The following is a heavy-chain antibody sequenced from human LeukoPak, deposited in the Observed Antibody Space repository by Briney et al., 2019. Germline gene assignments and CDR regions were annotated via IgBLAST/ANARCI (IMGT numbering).Heavy chain of an antibody. V-gene: IGHV4-59*01. CDR2: ISYTGTT. Sequence: SETLSLTCDVSGASISNKFWSWIRHPPGKGLGWIGYISYTGTTNYNPSLQSRVTISVDTSKNQLSLKVTSMTAADTAVYYCARDTSGYYGRYEHWGQGTLVTVSS. J-gene: IGHJ4*02. CDR3: ARDTSGYYGRYEH. D-gene: IGHD3-3*01. CDR1: GASISNKF.